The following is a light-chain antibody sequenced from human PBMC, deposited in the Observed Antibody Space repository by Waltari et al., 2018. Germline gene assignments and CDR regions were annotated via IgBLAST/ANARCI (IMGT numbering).Light chain of an antibody. CDR2: GKN. J-gene: IGLJ3*02. CDR1: SLRDYY. V-gene: IGLV3-19*01. CDR3: YSRDTSGNRL. Sequence: SSELTQDPAVSVALGQTVRITCQGDSLRDYYASWYQQKPGQAPRLVIYGKNNRPSGIPDRCSGSRSGNTASLTITGTQAEDEADYYCYSRDTSGNRLFGGGTKLTVL.